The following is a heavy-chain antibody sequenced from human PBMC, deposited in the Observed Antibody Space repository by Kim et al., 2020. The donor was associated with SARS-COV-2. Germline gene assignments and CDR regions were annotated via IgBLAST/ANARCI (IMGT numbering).Heavy chain of an antibody. CDR2: ISNDETYK. Sequence: GGSLRLSCAASGFSFSSRGIHWVRQAPGKGLEWVAVISNDETYKNYADSVKGRFTISRDNSKNTVDLQMNSLRVDDTAVYYCARAREKSFDYWGQGTLVT. CDR3: ARAREKSFDY. CDR1: GFSFSSRG. J-gene: IGHJ4*02. V-gene: IGHV3-30*03.